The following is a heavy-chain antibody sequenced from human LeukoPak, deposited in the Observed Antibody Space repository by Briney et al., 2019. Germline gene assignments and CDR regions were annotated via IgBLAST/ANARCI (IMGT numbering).Heavy chain of an antibody. D-gene: IGHD1-26*01. Sequence: GRSLRLSCAASGFTVSSNYMSWVRQAPGKGLEWGSIIYSGGSTFYADSVKGRFTISRDNPKNTMYLQMNSLRAEDTAVYYCARGGSYLSAFDIWGQGTMVTVSS. V-gene: IGHV3-53*01. CDR1: GFTVSSNY. CDR3: ARGGSYLSAFDI. J-gene: IGHJ3*02. CDR2: IYSGGST.